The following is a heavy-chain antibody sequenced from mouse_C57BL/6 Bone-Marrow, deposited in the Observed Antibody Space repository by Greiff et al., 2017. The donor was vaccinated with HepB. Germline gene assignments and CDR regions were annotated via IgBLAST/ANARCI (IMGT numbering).Heavy chain of an antibody. Sequence: ESGAELVRPGASVKLSCTASGFNIKDDYMHWVKQRPEQGLEWIGWIDPENGDTEYASKFQGKATITADTSSNTAYLQLSSLTSEDTAVYYCTLGRFAYWGQGTLVTVSA. D-gene: IGHD4-1*01. J-gene: IGHJ3*01. CDR1: GFNIKDDY. CDR3: TLGRFAY. V-gene: IGHV14-4*01. CDR2: IDPENGDT.